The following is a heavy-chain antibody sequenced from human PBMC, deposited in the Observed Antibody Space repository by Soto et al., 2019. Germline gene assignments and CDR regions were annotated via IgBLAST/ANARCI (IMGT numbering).Heavy chain of an antibody. V-gene: IGHV3-23*01. J-gene: IGHJ6*02. CDR1: GFTFSSYA. CDR2: ISGSGGST. Sequence: GGSLRLSCAASGFTFSSYAMSWVRQAPGKGLEGVSAISGSGGSTYYADSVKGRFTISRDNSKNTLYLQMNSLRAEDTAVYYCATEKRYSSGWYYYYGMDVWGQGTTVTVSS. D-gene: IGHD6-19*01. CDR3: ATEKRYSSGWYYYYGMDV.